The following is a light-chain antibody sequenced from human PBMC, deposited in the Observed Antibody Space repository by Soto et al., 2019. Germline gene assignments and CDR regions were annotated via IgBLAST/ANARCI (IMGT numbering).Light chain of an antibody. CDR3: CSYAGTYNVF. CDR1: SRDVGGYNY. V-gene: IGLV2-11*01. J-gene: IGLJ2*01. CDR2: GVS. Sequence: QSALTQPRSVPGSPGHSVTIPCTGTSRDVGGYNYVSWYQYHPDKVPKLIIFGVSKRPSGVPDRFSGSKSGNTASLTISGLRAEDAADYFGCSYAGTYNVFFGGGTKLSGL.